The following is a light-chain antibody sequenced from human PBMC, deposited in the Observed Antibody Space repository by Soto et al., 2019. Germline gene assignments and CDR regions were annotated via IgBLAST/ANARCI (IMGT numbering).Light chain of an antibody. CDR1: SSDVGSYNF. CDR2: EGS. CDR3: CSYAGSSTWV. Sequence: QSALTQPASVSGSPGQSITISCTGSSSDVGSYNFVSWHQQHPGKAPKLMIYEGSKRPSGVSNRFSGSKSGNTASLTISGLQVEDEADYYCCSYAGSSTWVFGGGTKLTVL. V-gene: IGLV2-23*01. J-gene: IGLJ3*02.